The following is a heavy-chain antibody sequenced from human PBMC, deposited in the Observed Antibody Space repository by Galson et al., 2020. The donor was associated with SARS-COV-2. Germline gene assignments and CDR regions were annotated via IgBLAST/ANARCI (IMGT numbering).Heavy chain of an antibody. D-gene: IGHD2-15*01. Sequence: SETLSLTCAVYGGSFSGYYWSWIRQPPGKGLEWIGEINNSGSTNYNPSLKSRVTLSVDTSKNQFSLKLSSVTAADTAVYYCARGGIVVVAAGFDYWGQGTLVSVSS. J-gene: IGHJ4*02. V-gene: IGHV4-34*01. CDR1: GGSFSGYY. CDR2: INNSGST. CDR3: ARGGIVVVAAGFDY.